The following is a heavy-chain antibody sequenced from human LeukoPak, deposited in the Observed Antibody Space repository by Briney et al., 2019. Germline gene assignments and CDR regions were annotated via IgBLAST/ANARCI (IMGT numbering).Heavy chain of an antibody. V-gene: IGHV4-39*07. J-gene: IGHJ6*04. CDR1: GGSISSSSYY. CDR3: AELGITMIGGV. D-gene: IGHD3-10*02. Sequence: SETLSLTCTVSGGSISSSSYYWGWIRQPPGKGLEWIGNIYYSGSTYYNPSLKSRVTISSDTSKNQFSLKLSSVTAADTAVYYCAELGITMIGGVWGKGTTVTISS. CDR2: IYYSGST.